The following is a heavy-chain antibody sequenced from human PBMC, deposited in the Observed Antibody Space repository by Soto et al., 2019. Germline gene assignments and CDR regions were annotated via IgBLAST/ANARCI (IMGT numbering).Heavy chain of an antibody. V-gene: IGHV3-23*01. J-gene: IGHJ4*02. CDR2: ISGSGGST. CDR3: AKGRGLFTADYYFDY. Sequence: GGSLRLSCAASGFTFSSYARSWVRQAPGKGLEWVSAISGSGGSTYYADSVKGRFTISRDNSKNTLYLQMNSLRAEDTAVYYCAKGRGLFTADYYFDYWGQGTLVTVSS. CDR1: GFTFSSYA. D-gene: IGHD2-15*01.